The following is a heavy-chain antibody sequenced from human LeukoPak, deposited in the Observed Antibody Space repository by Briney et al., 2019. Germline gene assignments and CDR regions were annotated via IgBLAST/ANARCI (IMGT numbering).Heavy chain of an antibody. V-gene: IGHV4-38-2*01. CDR1: GYSISSGYY. CDR2: IYHSGST. Sequence: SATLSLTCAVSGYSISSGYYWGWLRQPPGTGLEWIGSIYHSGSTYYNPSLKSRVTISVDTSKNQFSLKLSSVTAADTAVYYCAADYYGSGPFDYWGQGTLVTVSS. D-gene: IGHD3-10*01. J-gene: IGHJ4*02. CDR3: AADYYGSGPFDY.